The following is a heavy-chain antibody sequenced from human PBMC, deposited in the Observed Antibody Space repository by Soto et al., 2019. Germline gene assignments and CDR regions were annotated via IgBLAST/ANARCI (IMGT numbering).Heavy chain of an antibody. CDR3: AKDRKGFWSGYSFDP. Sequence: GGSLRLSCAASGFTFSSYAMSWVRQAPGKGLEWVSAISGSGGSTYYADSGKGRFTISRDNSKNTLYLQMNSLRAEDTAVYYCAKDRKGFWSGYSFDPWGQGTLVTVSS. CDR2: ISGSGGST. V-gene: IGHV3-23*01. CDR1: GFTFSSYA. D-gene: IGHD3-3*01. J-gene: IGHJ5*02.